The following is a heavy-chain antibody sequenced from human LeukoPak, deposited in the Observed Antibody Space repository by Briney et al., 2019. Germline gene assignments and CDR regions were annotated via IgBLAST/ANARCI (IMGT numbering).Heavy chain of an antibody. CDR2: ISGPGSAI. D-gene: IGHD2-21*02. J-gene: IGHJ4*02. V-gene: IGHV3-48*03. CDR3: AKDPLCGGDCYYEFDY. Sequence: GGSLRLSCAASGFTFNTYEMNWVRQAPGKGLEWVSYISGPGSAIYYGDSVKGRFTISRDNAKNSLYLQMNSLRAEDTAVYYCAKDPLCGGDCYYEFDYWGQGTLVTVSS. CDR1: GFTFNTYE.